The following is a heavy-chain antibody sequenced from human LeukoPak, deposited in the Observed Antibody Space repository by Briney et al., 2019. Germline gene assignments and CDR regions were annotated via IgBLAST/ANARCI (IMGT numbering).Heavy chain of an antibody. CDR2: INHSGST. D-gene: IGHD5-12*01. Sequence: SETLSLTCAVYGGSFSGYYWSWIRQPPGKGLEWIGEINHSGSTNYNPSLKSRVTISVDTSKNQFSLKLSSVTAADTAVYYCARGGDIVATIIGPRYYYYYMDVWGKGTTVTVSS. CDR1: GGSFSGYY. CDR3: ARGGDIVATIIGPRYYYYYMDV. J-gene: IGHJ6*03. V-gene: IGHV4-34*01.